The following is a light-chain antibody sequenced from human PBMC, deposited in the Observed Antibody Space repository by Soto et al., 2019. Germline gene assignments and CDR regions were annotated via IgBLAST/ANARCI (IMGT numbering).Light chain of an antibody. J-gene: IGKJ4*01. V-gene: IGKV3-20*01. CDR3: QQYGSSPPLT. CDR2: GAS. Sequence: IVLIQSPATLSVSPGERATLSCRASQSVSSSYLAWYQQKPGQAPRLLIYGASSRATGISDRFSGSGSGTDFTLTISRLEPEDFAVYYCQQYGSSPPLTFGGGTKVDIK. CDR1: QSVSSSY.